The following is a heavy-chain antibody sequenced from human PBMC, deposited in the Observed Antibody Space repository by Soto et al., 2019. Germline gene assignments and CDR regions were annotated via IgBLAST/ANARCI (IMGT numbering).Heavy chain of an antibody. CDR2: INGDGSST. J-gene: IGHJ6*04. CDR3: AGGVRGHYGKDV. Sequence: EVQLVESGGGLAQPGGSLRLSCAASGFTFSDYWIHWVRQAPGKGLMWVSRINGDGSSTNYADSVKGRFTISRDNANNTLYRQMSSLRAEDTAVECCAGGVRGHYGKDVWGKGTTVTVSS. D-gene: IGHD3-10*01. CDR1: GFTFSDYW. V-gene: IGHV3-74*01.